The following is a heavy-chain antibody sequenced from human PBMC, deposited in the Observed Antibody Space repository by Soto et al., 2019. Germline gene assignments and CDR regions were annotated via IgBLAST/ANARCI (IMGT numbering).Heavy chain of an antibody. D-gene: IGHD4-17*01. Sequence: EVQLVESGGGLVQPGGSLRLSCAASGFTFSTYSMHWVRQAPGKGLVWVSRISGDGSSTNYADSVKGRFTISRDNAKNPLYLQMITLRAAATAVYFCARVAYADNFYYYAYMDVWGTGTTVNVSS. J-gene: IGHJ6*03. CDR3: ARVAYADNFYYYAYMDV. CDR2: ISGDGSST. CDR1: GFTFSTYS. V-gene: IGHV3-74*01.